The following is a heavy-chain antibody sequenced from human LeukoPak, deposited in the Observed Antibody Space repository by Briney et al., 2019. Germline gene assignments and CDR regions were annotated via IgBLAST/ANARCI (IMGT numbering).Heavy chain of an antibody. CDR3: ARERVVNRYCTNGVCYTGWFDP. Sequence: SQTLSLTCTVSGGSISSGGYYWSWIRQHPGKGLEWIGYIYYSGSTYYNPSLKSRVTISVDTSKNQFSLKLSSVTAADTAVYYCARERVVNRYCTNGVCYTGWFDPWGQGTLVTVSS. V-gene: IGHV4-31*03. CDR2: IYYSGST. J-gene: IGHJ5*02. CDR1: GGSISSGGYY. D-gene: IGHD2-8*01.